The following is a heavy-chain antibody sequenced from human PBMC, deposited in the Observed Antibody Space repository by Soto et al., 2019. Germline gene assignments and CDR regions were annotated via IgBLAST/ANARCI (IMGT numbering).Heavy chain of an antibody. CDR2: VSYDGTNQ. D-gene: IGHD3-10*01. J-gene: IGHJ2*01. CDR1: GFTFSNYA. V-gene: IGHV3-30-3*01. Sequence: QVQLVESGGGVVQPGRSLRLSCAASGFTFSNYAMHWVRQTPGKGLEWVAIVSYDGTNQYYADSVKGRFTISRDNSENXLSMQMSSLRAEDTALYYCARDGATQPGRPWYFDLWGRGTLVTVSS. CDR3: ARDGATQPGRPWYFDL.